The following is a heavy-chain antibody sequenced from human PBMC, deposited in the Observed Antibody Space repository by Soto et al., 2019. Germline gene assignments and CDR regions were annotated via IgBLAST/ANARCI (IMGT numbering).Heavy chain of an antibody. D-gene: IGHD6-19*01. Sequence: SETLSLTCTVSGGSISSSSYYWGWIRQPPGKGLEWIGSIYYSGSTYYNPSLKSRVTISVDTSKNQFSLKLSSVTAADTAVYYCARDRVAVAGTEYNWFDPWGQGTLVTVSS. V-gene: IGHV4-39*07. CDR1: GGSISSSSYY. CDR3: ARDRVAVAGTEYNWFDP. CDR2: IYYSGST. J-gene: IGHJ5*02.